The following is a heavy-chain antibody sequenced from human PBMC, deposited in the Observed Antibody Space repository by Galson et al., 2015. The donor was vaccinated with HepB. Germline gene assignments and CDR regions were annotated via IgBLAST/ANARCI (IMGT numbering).Heavy chain of an antibody. CDR2: IYSGGST. CDR1: GFTVSSNY. CDR3: ARERQLPFYYYGMDV. Sequence: SLRLSCAASGFTVSSNYMSWARQAPGKGLEWVSVIYSGGSTYYADSVKGRFTISRDNSKNTLYLQMNSLRAEDTAVYYCARERQLPFYYYGMDVWGQGTTVTVSS. D-gene: IGHD6-13*01. V-gene: IGHV3-66*02. J-gene: IGHJ6*02.